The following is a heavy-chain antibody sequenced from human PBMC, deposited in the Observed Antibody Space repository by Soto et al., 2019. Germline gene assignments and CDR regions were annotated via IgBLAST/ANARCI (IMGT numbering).Heavy chain of an antibody. CDR1: GFTFSSYS. Sequence: GGSLRLSCAASGFTFSSYSMNWVRQAPGKGLEWVSYISSSSSTIYYADSVKGRFTISRDNAKNSLYLQMNSLRDEDTAVYYCARDLPYAGYYYYGMDVWGQGTAVTVSS. CDR3: ARDLPYAGYYYYGMDV. CDR2: ISSSSSTI. V-gene: IGHV3-48*02. J-gene: IGHJ6*02. D-gene: IGHD3-10*01.